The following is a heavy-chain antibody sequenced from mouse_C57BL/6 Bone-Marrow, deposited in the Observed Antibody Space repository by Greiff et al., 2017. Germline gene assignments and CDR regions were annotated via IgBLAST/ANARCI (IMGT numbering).Heavy chain of an antibody. Sequence: EVNLVESGGGLVQPGGSLKLSCAASGFTFSDYYMYWVRQTPEKRLEWVAYISNGGGSTYYPDTVKGRFTISRDNATNTLYLQMSRLKSEDTAMYYCARPDGDSFAYWGQGTLVTVSA. CDR3: ARPDGDSFAY. CDR1: GFTFSDYY. V-gene: IGHV5-12*01. J-gene: IGHJ3*01. D-gene: IGHD2-3*01. CDR2: ISNGGGST.